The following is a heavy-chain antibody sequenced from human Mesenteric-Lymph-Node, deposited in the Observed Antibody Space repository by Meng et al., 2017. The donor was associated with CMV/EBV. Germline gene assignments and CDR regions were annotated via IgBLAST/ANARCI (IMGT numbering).Heavy chain of an antibody. CDR2: IYYSGKT. D-gene: IGHD6-19*01. CDR1: GGSVSNSDYY. Sequence: SETLSLTCTVSGGSVSNSDYYWGWIRQPPGKGLEWIGSIYYSGKTYYNPSLKSRVTMSVDASKSQFSLRLSSVTAADTAVYYCASFGTTVAGKVGALYFDYWGQGTLVTVSS. V-gene: IGHV4-39*01. CDR3: ASFGTTVAGKVGALYFDY. J-gene: IGHJ4*02.